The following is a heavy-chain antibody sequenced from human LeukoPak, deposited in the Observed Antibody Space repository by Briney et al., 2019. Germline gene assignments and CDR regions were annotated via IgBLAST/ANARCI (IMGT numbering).Heavy chain of an antibody. J-gene: IGHJ6*03. D-gene: IGHD1-26*01. CDR3: AREGRATTVSVYYYYMDV. CDR1: GFTVSSNY. Sequence: GGSLRLSCAASGFTVSSNYMSWVRQAPGKGLDWVSVIYSGGYTYYADSVKGRFTISRDNSKNTLYLQMNSLRAADTAVYYCAREGRATTVSVYYYYMDVWGKGTTVTVSS. CDR2: IYSGGYT. V-gene: IGHV3-53*05.